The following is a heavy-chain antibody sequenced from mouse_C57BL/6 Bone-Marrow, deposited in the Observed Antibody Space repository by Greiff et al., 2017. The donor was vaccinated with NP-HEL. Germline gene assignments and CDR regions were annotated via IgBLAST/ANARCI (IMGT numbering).Heavy chain of an antibody. Sequence: EVHLVESGGGLVKPGGSLKLSCAASGFTFSSYAVSWVRQTPEKRLEWVATISDGGSYTYYPDNVKGRFTISRDNAKNNLYLQMSHLKSEDTAMYYCARETAQATRYFDYWGQGTTLTVSS. J-gene: IGHJ2*01. CDR1: GFTFSSYA. CDR3: ARETAQATRYFDY. V-gene: IGHV5-4*01. D-gene: IGHD3-2*02. CDR2: ISDGGSYT.